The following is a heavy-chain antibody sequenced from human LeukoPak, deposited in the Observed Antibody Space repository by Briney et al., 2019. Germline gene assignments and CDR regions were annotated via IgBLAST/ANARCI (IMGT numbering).Heavy chain of an antibody. CDR3: ALVGATTVSFDY. Sequence: ASVKVSCKASGYTFTSYGISWVRQAPGRGLEWMGWISAYNGNTNYAQKLQGRVTMTTDTSTSTAYMELRSLRSDDTAVYYCALVGATTVSFDYWGQGTLVTVSS. D-gene: IGHD1-26*01. J-gene: IGHJ4*02. V-gene: IGHV1-18*01. CDR1: GYTFTSYG. CDR2: ISAYNGNT.